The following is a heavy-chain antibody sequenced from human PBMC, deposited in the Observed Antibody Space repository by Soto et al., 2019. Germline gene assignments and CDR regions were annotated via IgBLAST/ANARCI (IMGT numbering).Heavy chain of an antibody. CDR2: MNPNSGNT. V-gene: IGHV1-8*01. J-gene: IGHJ6*02. CDR3: ARGLQQQVAYYYGMDV. Sequence: QVQLVQSGAEVKKPGASVKVSCKASGYTFTSYDINWVRQATGQGLEWMGWMNPNSGNTGYAQKFQGRVTMTRNTSISTDYMELSRLSSEDTAVYYCARGLQQQVAYYYGMDVWGQGTTVTVSS. CDR1: GYTFTSYD. D-gene: IGHD6-13*01.